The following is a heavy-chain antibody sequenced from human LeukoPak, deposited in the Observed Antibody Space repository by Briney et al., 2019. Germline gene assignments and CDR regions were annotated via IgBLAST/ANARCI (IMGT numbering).Heavy chain of an antibody. J-gene: IGHJ4*02. CDR1: GFTFSSYS. V-gene: IGHV3-23*01. D-gene: IGHD3-10*01. CDR2: ISGSGGST. Sequence: GGSLRLSCAASGFTFSSYSMNWVRQAPGKGLEWVSAISGSGGSTYYADSVKGRFTISGDNSKNTLYLQMNSLTAEDTAVYYCAKGLGGVWFGESDYWGQGTLVTVSS. CDR3: AKGLGGVWFGESDY.